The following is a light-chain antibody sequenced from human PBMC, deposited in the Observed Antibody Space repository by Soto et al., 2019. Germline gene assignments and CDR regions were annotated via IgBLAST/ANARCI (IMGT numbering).Light chain of an antibody. CDR1: ESVSNNY. CDR2: GAS. CDR3: QQYNKWPPTWT. Sequence: IGLWHSPGTLSLKPGERATLSCRASESVSNNYLAWYQQKPGQAPRLLIYGASNRATGIPDRFSGSGSGTDFTLTISRLEPEDFAVYYCQQYNKWPPTWTFGQGTKV. J-gene: IGKJ1*01. V-gene: IGKV3-20*01.